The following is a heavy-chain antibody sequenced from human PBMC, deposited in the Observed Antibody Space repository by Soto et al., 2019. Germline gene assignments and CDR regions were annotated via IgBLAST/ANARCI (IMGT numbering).Heavy chain of an antibody. CDR1: GFTFNSYA. D-gene: IGHD6-13*01. V-gene: IGHV3-23*01. Sequence: PGGSLRLSCAASGFTFNSYAMSWVRQAPGKVLEWVSAISGSGGSTYYADTVKVRFTISRDNSKNTLYLQMNSLRAEGTAVYYCAKDGTHGTDRLDYWGQGTLVTVSS. J-gene: IGHJ4*02. CDR2: ISGSGGST. CDR3: AKDGTHGTDRLDY.